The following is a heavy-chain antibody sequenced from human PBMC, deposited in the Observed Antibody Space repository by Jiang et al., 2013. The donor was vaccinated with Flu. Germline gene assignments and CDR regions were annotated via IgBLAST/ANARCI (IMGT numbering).Heavy chain of an antibody. V-gene: IGHV1-69*01. D-gene: IGHD5-18*01. CDR2: IIPIFGTT. Sequence: GAEVKKPGSSVRVSCKASGGTLSSYASNWVRQAPGQGLEWMGGIIPIFGTTEYAQKFQGRVTITADESSGAVYMELTSLNSEDTAVYYCARAIGGYSYGPFEYWGQGTLVTVS. CDR3: ARAIGGYSYGPFEY. J-gene: IGHJ4*02. CDR1: GGTLSSYA.